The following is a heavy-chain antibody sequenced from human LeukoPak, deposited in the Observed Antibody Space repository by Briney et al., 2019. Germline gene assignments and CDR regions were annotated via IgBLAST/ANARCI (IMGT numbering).Heavy chain of an antibody. CDR3: ASYPRYSSSPPFDS. J-gene: IGHJ4*02. Sequence: SVTVSCLSSGYTFTCQDMHWLRQAPAQGPARMGWLNPNTRDPNSAQKFPVRLPMTRDTTISTPYRAVSRLTSDDTAVYYCASYPRYSSSPPFDSWGQGTLVTVSS. CDR2: LNPNTRDP. CDR1: GYTFTCQD. V-gene: IGHV1-2*02. D-gene: IGHD6-19*01.